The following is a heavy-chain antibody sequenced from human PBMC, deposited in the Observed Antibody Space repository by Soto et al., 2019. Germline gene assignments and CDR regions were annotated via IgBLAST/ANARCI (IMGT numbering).Heavy chain of an antibody. D-gene: IGHD6-19*01. V-gene: IGHV3-53*04. CDR1: GFTVSSTH. CDR3: ARLPGWWFDP. Sequence: EVQLVQSGGGLVQPGGSLRLSCAASGFTVSSTHMSWVRQAPGKGLECVSVLYGGGATYYADSVKGRFTISRHSSKNTLYRQMNSLRADDTAVYYCARLPGWWFDPWGQGILVTVSS. CDR2: LYGGGAT. J-gene: IGHJ5*02.